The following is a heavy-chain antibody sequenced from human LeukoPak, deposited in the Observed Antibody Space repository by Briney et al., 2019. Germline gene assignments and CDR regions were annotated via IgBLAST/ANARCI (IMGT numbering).Heavy chain of an antibody. D-gene: IGHD3-22*01. Sequence: GRSLRLSCAASGFTFSSYAMHWVRQAPGKGLEWVAVISYDGSNKYYADSVKGRFTISRDNSKNTLYLQMNSLRAEDTAVYYCARDSIPGYYDSSPDYWGQGTLVTVSS. J-gene: IGHJ4*02. CDR3: ARDSIPGYYDSSPDY. CDR1: GFTFSSYA. V-gene: IGHV3-30*01. CDR2: ISYDGSNK.